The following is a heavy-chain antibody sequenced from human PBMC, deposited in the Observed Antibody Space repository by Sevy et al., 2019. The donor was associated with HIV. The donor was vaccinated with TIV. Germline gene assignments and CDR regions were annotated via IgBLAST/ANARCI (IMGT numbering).Heavy chain of an antibody. Sequence: GGSLRLSCAASGFTFSNAWMSWVRQAPGKGLEWVGRIKKKSDGGTANYAAPVKGRFTISRDDSKSRLYLQMNNLKSDDSGVYYCTAPGCDYWGQGTLVTVSP. V-gene: IGHV3-15*01. CDR2: IKKKSDGGTA. CDR1: GFTFSNAW. J-gene: IGHJ4*02. CDR3: TAPGCDY.